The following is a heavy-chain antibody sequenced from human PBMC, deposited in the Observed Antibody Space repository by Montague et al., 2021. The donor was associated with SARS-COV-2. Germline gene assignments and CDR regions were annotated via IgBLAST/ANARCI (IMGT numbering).Heavy chain of an antibody. J-gene: IGHJ4*02. D-gene: IGHD4-17*01. CDR3: AHSYGDYLFDY. CDR2: IYWDDDK. Sequence: PALVKPTQTFTLICSFSGFSLSTSGVGVGWIRQPPGKALEWLALIYWDDDKPYSPSLKSRPTITKDTSKNQVVLTMTNMDPVDTATYYCAHSYGDYLFDYWGQGTLVTVSS. V-gene: IGHV2-5*02. CDR1: GFSLSTSGVG.